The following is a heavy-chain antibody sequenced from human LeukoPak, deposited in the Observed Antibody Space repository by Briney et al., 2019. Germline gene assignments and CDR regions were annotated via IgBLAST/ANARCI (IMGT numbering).Heavy chain of an antibody. Sequence: PSETLSLTCAVSGGSISSNNWWGWVRQAPGKGLEWISYINSDIYSNTIYYADTVKGRFTISRDNGKNSLYLQMNSLRDEDTAVYYCARDRGYAFDYWGQGTLVTVSS. CDR3: ARDRGYAFDY. CDR2: INSDIYSNTI. J-gene: IGHJ4*02. CDR1: GGSISSNN. V-gene: IGHV3-48*02. D-gene: IGHD5-12*01.